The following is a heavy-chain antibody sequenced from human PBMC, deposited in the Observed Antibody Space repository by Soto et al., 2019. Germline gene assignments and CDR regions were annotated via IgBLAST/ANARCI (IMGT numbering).Heavy chain of an antibody. CDR1: GYTFTSYD. CDR2: MNPNSGNT. J-gene: IGHJ6*03. D-gene: IGHD4-4*01. Sequence: QVQLVQSGAEVKKPGASVKVSCKASGYTFTSYDINWVRQATGQGLEWMGWMNPNSGNTGYAQKFQGRVTMTRNTSISTAYMELSSLRSEDTAVYYCAIGPYSIHYYDYYYMDVWGKGTTVTVSS. CDR3: AIGPYSIHYYDYYYMDV. V-gene: IGHV1-8*01.